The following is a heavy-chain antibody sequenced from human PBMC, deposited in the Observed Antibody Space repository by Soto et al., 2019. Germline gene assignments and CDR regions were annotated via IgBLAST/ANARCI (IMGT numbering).Heavy chain of an antibody. CDR2: ISVRGDYR. CDR1: GFTFSSSG. V-gene: IGHV3-23*01. J-gene: IGHJ3*01. CDR3: ANHVGFDF. Sequence: EGQLLQSGGGLVQPGESLRVSCAASGFTFSSSGMSWVRQAPGKGLEWVSSISVRGDYRYYADSVKGRFTISRDNSKNTLYLQMNSLTAEDTAVYYCANHVGFDFWGQGTMVAVSS. D-gene: IGHD3-16*01.